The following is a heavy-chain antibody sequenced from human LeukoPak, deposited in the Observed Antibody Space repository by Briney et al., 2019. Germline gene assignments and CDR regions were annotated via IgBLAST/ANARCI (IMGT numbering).Heavy chain of an antibody. Sequence: PGGSLRLSCAASGFTFSSYAMHWVRQAPGKGLEWVAVISYDGSNKYYADSVKGRFTISRDNSKNTLYLQMNSLRAEDTAVYYCARDPGYSSSWSYYYYYMDVWGKGTTVTVSS. D-gene: IGHD6-13*01. CDR2: ISYDGSNK. CDR3: ARDPGYSSSWSYYYYYMDV. J-gene: IGHJ6*03. V-gene: IGHV3-30-3*01. CDR1: GFTFSSYA.